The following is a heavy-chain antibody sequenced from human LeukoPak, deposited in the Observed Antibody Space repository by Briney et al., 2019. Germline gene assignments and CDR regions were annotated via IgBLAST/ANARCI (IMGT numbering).Heavy chain of an antibody. Sequence: SETPSLTCSVSGGSISLRYWGWIRQSPGKGLEWLGYVYYNGNTNYNPSLKSRVSISVDTSKNQFSLKLSSVTAADTAVYYCAKVRPMSIAALLFFDFWGHGSLVSVPS. V-gene: IGHV4-59*11. CDR1: GGSISLRY. CDR3: AKVRPMSIAALLFFDF. D-gene: IGHD6-6*01. J-gene: IGHJ4*01. CDR2: VYYNGNT.